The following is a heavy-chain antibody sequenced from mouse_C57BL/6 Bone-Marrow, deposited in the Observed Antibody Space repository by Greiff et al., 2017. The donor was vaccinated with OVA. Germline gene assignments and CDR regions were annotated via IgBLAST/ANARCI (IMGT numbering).Heavy chain of an antibody. Sequence: EVQRVESGGGLVKPGGSLKLSCAASGFTFSDYGMHWVRQAPETGLEWVAYISSGSSTIYYADTVKGRFTISRDNAKNTLFLQMTSLRSEDTAMYYCARPHDYAMDYWGQGTSVTVSS. J-gene: IGHJ4*01. CDR3: ARPHDYAMDY. CDR1: GFTFSDYG. V-gene: IGHV5-17*01. CDR2: ISSGSSTI.